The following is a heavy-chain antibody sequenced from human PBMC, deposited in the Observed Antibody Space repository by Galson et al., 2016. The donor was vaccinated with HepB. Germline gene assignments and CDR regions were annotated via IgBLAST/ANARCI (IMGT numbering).Heavy chain of an antibody. J-gene: IGHJ4*02. CDR1: GFTFRTYA. Sequence: SLRLSCAASGFTFRTYAMHWVRQAPGKGLEWVALVSYDGSNEYYADSVKGRFTISRDNSENTVLLQMNSLRAEDTAVYYCVGNWDYGLVESYWGQGTLVTVSS. D-gene: IGHD1-7*01. CDR2: VSYDGSNE. CDR3: VGNWDYGLVESY. V-gene: IGHV3-30*04.